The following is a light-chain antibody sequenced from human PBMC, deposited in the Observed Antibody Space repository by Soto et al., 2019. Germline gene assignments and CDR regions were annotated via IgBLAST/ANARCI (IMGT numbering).Light chain of an antibody. V-gene: IGLV1-44*01. CDR1: TSNVGRNA. CDR3: AAWDDALNGPR. Sequence: QSVLTQPPSASGAPGQTVTISCSGSTSNVGRNAVSWYQQVPGMAPKLLVFATNKRASGVPGRFSGSASGASASLAISGLQSEGEADYYCAAWDDALNGPRFGGGTELTVL. CDR2: ATN. J-gene: IGLJ2*01.